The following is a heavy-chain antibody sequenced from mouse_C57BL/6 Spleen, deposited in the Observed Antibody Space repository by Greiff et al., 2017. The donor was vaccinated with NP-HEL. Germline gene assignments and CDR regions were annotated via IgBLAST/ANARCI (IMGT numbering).Heavy chain of an antibody. J-gene: IGHJ2*01. D-gene: IGHD1-1*01. CDR3: ATTYGSSSSYYFDY. Sequence: QVQLQQPGAELVMPGASVKLSCKASGYTFTSYWMHWVKQRPGQGLEWIGEIDPSASYTNYNQKFKGKSTLTVDKSSSTAYMQLSSLTSEDSAVYYCATTYGSSSSYYFDYWGQGTTLTVSS. V-gene: IGHV1-69*01. CDR1: GYTFTSYW. CDR2: IDPSASYT.